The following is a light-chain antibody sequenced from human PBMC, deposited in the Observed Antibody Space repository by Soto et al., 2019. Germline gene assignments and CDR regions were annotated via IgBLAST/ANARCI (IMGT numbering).Light chain of an antibody. Sequence: QSVLTQPPSASGTPGQRVTISCSGSSSNIGSNYVYWYQQHPGTAPKLLIYRNNQRPSGVPDRFSGSKSGTSASLAISGLRSEDEADYYCAAWDDSLSGPVVFGGGTQLTVL. CDR1: SSNIGSNY. CDR2: RNN. V-gene: IGLV1-47*01. CDR3: AAWDDSLSGPVV. J-gene: IGLJ2*01.